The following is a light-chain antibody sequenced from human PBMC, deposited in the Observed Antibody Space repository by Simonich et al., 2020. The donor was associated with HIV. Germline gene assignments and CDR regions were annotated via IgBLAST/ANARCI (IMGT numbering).Light chain of an antibody. CDR1: SSDVGGYNY. J-gene: IGLJ2*01. CDR2: DVT. V-gene: IGLV2-8*01. Sequence: QSALTQPPSASGSPGQSVTISCTGTSSDVGGYNYVSWYQQPPGKAPKVMIYDVTRRPSGGPYRFSGSKSGNTASLTVAGLQAEDEADYYCSSYAGGNNLIFGGGTKLTVL. CDR3: SSYAGGNNLI.